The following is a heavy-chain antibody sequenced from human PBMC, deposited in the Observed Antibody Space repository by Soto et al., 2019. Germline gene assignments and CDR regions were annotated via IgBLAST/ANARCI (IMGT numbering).Heavy chain of an antibody. Sequence: ASVKVSCKVSGYTLTELSMHWVRQAPGKGLEWMGGFDPEDGETIYAQKFQGRVTMTEDTSTDTAYMELSSLRSEDTAVYYCATLGRVTMVRGVSYGMDVWGQGTKVTVSS. CDR3: ATLGRVTMVRGVSYGMDV. D-gene: IGHD3-10*01. CDR2: FDPEDGET. V-gene: IGHV1-24*01. J-gene: IGHJ6*02. CDR1: GYTLTELS.